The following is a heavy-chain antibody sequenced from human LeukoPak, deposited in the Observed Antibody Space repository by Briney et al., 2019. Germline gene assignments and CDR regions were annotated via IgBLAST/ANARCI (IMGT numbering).Heavy chain of an antibody. Sequence: GGSLRLCCAAGWFTFSGSAMQWVRQASGEGLEWVGRISSKANSYATAYAASVKGRCTISRDDPKSTADLQMNSRKPEATVVYYCTRRGSSGYDWGEGSQAAVSS. CDR3: TRRGSSGYD. CDR2: ISSKANSYAT. D-gene: IGHD3-22*01. J-gene: IGHJ4*02. V-gene: IGHV3-73*01. CDR1: WFTFSGSA.